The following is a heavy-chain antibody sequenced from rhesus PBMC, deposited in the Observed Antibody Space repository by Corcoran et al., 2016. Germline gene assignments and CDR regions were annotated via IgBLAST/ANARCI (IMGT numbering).Heavy chain of an antibody. Sequence: QVQLQESGPGLVKPLETLSLTCAVSGGSISSNYWSWIRQPPGKGLEWFGYIEGSGSRTKHNPALKSRVTLSVDTSKNQCARKRSSVTAADTAVYYCARDRIAAGRSFDYWGQGVLVTVSS. CDR3: ARDRIAAGRSFDY. J-gene: IGHJ4*01. V-gene: IGHV4S11*01. CDR2: IEGSGSRT. D-gene: IGHD6-13*01. CDR1: GGSISSNY.